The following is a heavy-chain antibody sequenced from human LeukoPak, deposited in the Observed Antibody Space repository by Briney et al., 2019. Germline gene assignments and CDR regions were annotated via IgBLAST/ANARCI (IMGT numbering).Heavy chain of an antibody. V-gene: IGHV3-11*01. D-gene: IGHD6-6*01. Sequence: GESLRLSCAASGFTFSDYYMSWIRQAPGKGLEWVSYISSSGSTIYYADSVKGRFAISRDNAKNSLYLQMNSLRAEDTAVYYCAREPVDSSSFRTSDYWGQGTLVTVSS. J-gene: IGHJ4*02. CDR2: ISSSGSTI. CDR1: GFTFSDYY. CDR3: AREPVDSSSFRTSDY.